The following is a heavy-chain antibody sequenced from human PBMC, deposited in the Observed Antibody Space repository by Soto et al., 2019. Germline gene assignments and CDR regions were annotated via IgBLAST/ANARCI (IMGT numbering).Heavy chain of an antibody. CDR2: IYYSGST. Sequence: SETLSLTCTVSGGSVSSGSYYWSWIRQPPGKGLEWIGYIYYSGSTNYNPSLKSRVTISVDTSKNQFSLKLSSVTAADTAVYYCAREAVAGTGDWFDPWGQGTLVTVS. J-gene: IGHJ5*02. CDR1: GGSVSSGSYY. CDR3: AREAVAGTGDWFDP. V-gene: IGHV4-61*01. D-gene: IGHD6-19*01.